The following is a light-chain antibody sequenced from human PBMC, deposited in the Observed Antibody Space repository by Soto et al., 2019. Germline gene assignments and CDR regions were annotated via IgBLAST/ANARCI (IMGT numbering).Light chain of an antibody. CDR2: EVS. V-gene: IGLV2-14*01. CDR1: RSDVGGFNY. Sequence: QSALTQPASVSGSPGQSITISCTGTRSDVGGFNYVSWYQQHPGKAPKLMIYEVSNRPSGVSYRFSGSKSGNTASLTISGLQAEDEADYYCSSYTSSSTRVAFGGGTKLTV. CDR3: SSYTSSSTRVA. J-gene: IGLJ2*01.